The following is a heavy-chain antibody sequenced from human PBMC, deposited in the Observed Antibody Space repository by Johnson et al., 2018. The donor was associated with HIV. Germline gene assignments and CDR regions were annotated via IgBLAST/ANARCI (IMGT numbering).Heavy chain of an antibody. J-gene: IGHJ3*02. CDR1: GFTFDDYA. CDR3: ARGGRAKDAFDI. D-gene: IGHD3-16*01. CDR2: ISWNNGYI. V-gene: IGHV3-9*01. Sequence: VQLVESGGGLVRPGRSLRLSCAASGFTFDDYAMHWVRQAPGKGLEWVSGISWNNGYIGYADSLQGRFTISRDNAKNSLYLQMNSLRTGDTALYYCARGGRAKDAFDIWGQGTMVTVSS.